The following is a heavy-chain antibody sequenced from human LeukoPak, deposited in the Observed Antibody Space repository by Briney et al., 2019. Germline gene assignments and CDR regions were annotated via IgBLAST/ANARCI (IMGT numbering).Heavy chain of an antibody. CDR1: GGSISSGSYY. Sequence: KPSETLSLTCTVSGGSISSGSYYWSWIRQPAGKGLEWIGRIYTSGSTNYNPSLKSRVTISVDMSENQFSLKLSSVTAADTAVYYCARVGKDPDVWGKGTTVTVSS. V-gene: IGHV4-61*02. J-gene: IGHJ6*04. CDR3: ARVGKDPDV. CDR2: IYTSGST.